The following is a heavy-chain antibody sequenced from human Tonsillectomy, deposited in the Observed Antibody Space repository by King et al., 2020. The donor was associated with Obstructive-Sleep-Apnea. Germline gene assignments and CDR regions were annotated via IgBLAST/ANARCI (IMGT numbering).Heavy chain of an antibody. D-gene: IGHD5-24*01. CDR1: GFTFSSYA. Sequence: VQLVESGGGLVQPGGSLRLSCAASGFTFSSYAMSWVRQAPGKGLEWVAAVSGRGGSTYYTDSVKGRFTISRDNPNNTLYLQLRSLRADDTAVFYCVKVQLPVAKYWYFDLWGRGTLVSVSS. J-gene: IGHJ2*01. CDR3: VKVQLPVAKYWYFDL. CDR2: VSGRGGST. V-gene: IGHV3-23*04.